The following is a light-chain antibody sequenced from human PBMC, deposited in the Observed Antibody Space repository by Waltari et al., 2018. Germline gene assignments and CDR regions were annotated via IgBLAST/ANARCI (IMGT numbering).Light chain of an antibody. Sequence: AIRMTQSQSSLSASTGDRVTITCGASQGISSYLAWYQQKPEKAPKLLIHAASTLQSGVPSRCRGSGSGTDVTFTISRLQPDDFATEYCQQAASFPLTFGGGTKVEIK. CDR3: QQAASFPLT. V-gene: IGKV1-8*01. CDR1: QGISSY. CDR2: AAS. J-gene: IGKJ4*01.